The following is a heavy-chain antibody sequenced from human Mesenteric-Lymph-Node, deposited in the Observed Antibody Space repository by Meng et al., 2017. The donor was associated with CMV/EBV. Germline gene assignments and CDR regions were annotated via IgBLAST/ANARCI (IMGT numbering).Heavy chain of an antibody. Sequence: AISGDSVSNNGAAWNWIRQSPSRGLEWLGRTYYRSKWYNDYAVSVKSRITINPDTSKNQFSLQLNSVTPEDTAVYYCVGIRDGYNHPWGQGTLVTVPQ. V-gene: IGHV6-1*01. CDR2: TYYRSKWYN. D-gene: IGHD5-24*01. CDR1: GDSVSNNGAA. J-gene: IGHJ5*02. CDR3: VGIRDGYNHP.